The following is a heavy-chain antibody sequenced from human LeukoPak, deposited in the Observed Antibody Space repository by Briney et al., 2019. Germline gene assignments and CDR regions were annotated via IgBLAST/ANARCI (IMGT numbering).Heavy chain of an antibody. V-gene: IGHV3-21*01. CDR1: DNSFNSYI. CDR2: ISASSTYT. D-gene: IGHD3-16*01. J-gene: IGHJ6*04. CDR3: ARLGGGGLRPPCYYYSYGLDA. Sequence: GGSLRLSCVGSDNSFNSYIINWVRQAPGKGLEWVSSISASSTYTYSADSVKGRFTISRDNAKKSVYLQMDSLRAGDTAVYYCARLGGGGLRPPCYYYSYGLDAGARGTTATVSS.